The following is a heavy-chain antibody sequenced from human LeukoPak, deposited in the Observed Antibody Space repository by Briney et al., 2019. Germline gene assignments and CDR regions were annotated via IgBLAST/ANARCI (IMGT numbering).Heavy chain of an antibody. CDR1: GFTFSSYA. CDR3: TTGRSFPTFDY. V-gene: IGHV3-15*01. CDR2: IKSKTDGGTT. D-gene: IGHD3-10*01. J-gene: IGHJ4*02. Sequence: GGSLRLSCAASGFTFSSYAMNWVRQAPGKGLEWVGRIKSKTDGGTTDYAAPVKGRFTVSRDDSKNTLYLQMNSLKTEDTAVYYCTTGRSFPTFDYWGQGTLVTVSS.